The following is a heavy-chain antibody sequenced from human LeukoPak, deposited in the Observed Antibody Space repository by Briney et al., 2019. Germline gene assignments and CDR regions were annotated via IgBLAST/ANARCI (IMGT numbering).Heavy chain of an antibody. Sequence: GGSLRLSCAASGFTFSSYSMNWVRQAPGKGLEWVSYISSSSSTIYYADSVKGRFTISRDNAKNSLYLQMNSLRDEDTAVYYCARSGELLKRGTFDYWGQGTLVIVSS. J-gene: IGHJ4*02. CDR1: GFTFSSYS. V-gene: IGHV3-48*02. D-gene: IGHD1-26*01. CDR2: ISSSSSTI. CDR3: ARSGELLKRGTFDY.